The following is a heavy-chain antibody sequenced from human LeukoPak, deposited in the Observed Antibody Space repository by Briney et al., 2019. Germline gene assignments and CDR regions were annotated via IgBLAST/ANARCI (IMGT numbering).Heavy chain of an antibody. Sequence: PSETLSLTCTVSGGSITSYYWSWIRQPPGKGLEWIGYIYYSGSTNYSPSLKSRVTISVDTSKNQFSLKLSSVTAADTAVYYCARGSRSYYDSRGYYGTFDYWGQGTLVTVSS. D-gene: IGHD3-22*01. CDR3: ARGSRSYYDSRGYYGTFDY. V-gene: IGHV4-59*01. J-gene: IGHJ4*02. CDR2: IYYSGST. CDR1: GGSITSYY.